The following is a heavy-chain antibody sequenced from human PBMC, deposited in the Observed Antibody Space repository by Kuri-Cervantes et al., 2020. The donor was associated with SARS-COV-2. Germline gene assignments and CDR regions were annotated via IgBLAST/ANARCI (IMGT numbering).Heavy chain of an antibody. CDR3: ARDPAYYDSSGYYYGASDI. J-gene: IGHJ3*02. CDR2: IYYSGST. Sequence: GSLRLSCTVSGGSISSYYWSWIRQPPGKGLEWVGYIYYSGSTNYNPSLKSRVTISVDTSKNQFSLKLSSVTAADTAVYYCARDPAYYDSSGYYYGASDIWGQGTMVTVSS. V-gene: IGHV4-59*01. D-gene: IGHD3-22*01. CDR1: GGSISSYY.